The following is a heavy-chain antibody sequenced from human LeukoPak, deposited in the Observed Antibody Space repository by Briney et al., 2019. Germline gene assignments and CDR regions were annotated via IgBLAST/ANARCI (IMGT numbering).Heavy chain of an antibody. CDR3: ARRDYGDYVGYYFDY. CDR1: GGSISSGGYS. Sequence: SETLSLTCAVSGGSISSGGYSWSWIRQPPGKGLEWIGYINHSGSTYYNPSLKSRVTISVDRSKNQFSLKLSSVTAADTAVYYCARRDYGDYVGYYFDYWGQGTLVTVSS. D-gene: IGHD4-17*01. CDR2: INHSGST. V-gene: IGHV4-30-2*01. J-gene: IGHJ4*02.